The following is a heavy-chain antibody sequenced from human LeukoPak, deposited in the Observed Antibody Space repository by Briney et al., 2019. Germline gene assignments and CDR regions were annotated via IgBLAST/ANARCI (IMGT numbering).Heavy chain of an antibody. D-gene: IGHD1-14*01. V-gene: IGHV4-59*01. Sequence: SETLSLTCTVSGDSISSYYWSWIRQPPGKGMEWMGYISYSGSTNYNPSLKSRVTISVDTSKNHFSLKLSSVTAADTAVYYCAEGYNPYYFDYWGQGTLVTVSS. CDR3: AEGYNPYYFDY. CDR1: GDSISSYY. CDR2: ISYSGST. J-gene: IGHJ4*02.